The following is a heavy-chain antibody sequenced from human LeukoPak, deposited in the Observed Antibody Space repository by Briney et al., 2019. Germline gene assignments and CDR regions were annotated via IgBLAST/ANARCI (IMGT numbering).Heavy chain of an antibody. CDR1: GGSISSYY. D-gene: IGHD6-13*01. V-gene: IGHV4-59*01. CDR3: ARVGVLKYSSSWYPQDYYYYYMDV. Sequence: SETLSLTCTVSGGSISSYYWSWIRQPPGKGLEWIGYIYYSGSTNYNPSLKSRVTISVDTSKNQFSLKLSPVTAADMAVYYCARVGVLKYSSSWYPQDYYYYYMDVWGKGTTVTISS. CDR2: IYYSGST. J-gene: IGHJ6*03.